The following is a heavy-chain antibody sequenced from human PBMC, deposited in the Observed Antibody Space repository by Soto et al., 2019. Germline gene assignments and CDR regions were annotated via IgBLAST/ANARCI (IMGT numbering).Heavy chain of an antibody. V-gene: IGHV5-51*01. CDR2: IYVGDSDT. Sequence: ESLNISCKGSTFSFNTYWIAWVRQMPGKGLEWMGIIYVGDSDTRYSPSFQGQVTMSADKSISTAYLQWSSLKASDSAMYYCARHRYTGYDSMADWGQGTLVTVSS. CDR1: TFSFNTYW. CDR3: ARHRYTGYDSMAD. J-gene: IGHJ4*02. D-gene: IGHD5-12*01.